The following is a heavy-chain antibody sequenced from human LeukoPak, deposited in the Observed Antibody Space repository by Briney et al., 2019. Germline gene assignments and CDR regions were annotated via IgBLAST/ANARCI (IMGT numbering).Heavy chain of an antibody. V-gene: IGHV4-4*02. CDR1: GVSIDSGNW. CDR3: ARDVAAGTGAQYFDY. Sequence: PSGTLSLTCAVSGVSIDSGNWWIWVRQPPGKGLEWIGEIYHSGSTKYNPSLKSRVTISVDTSKNQFSLKLSSVTAADTAVYYCARDVAAGTGAQYFDYWGQGTLVTVSS. J-gene: IGHJ4*02. D-gene: IGHD6-13*01. CDR2: IYHSGST.